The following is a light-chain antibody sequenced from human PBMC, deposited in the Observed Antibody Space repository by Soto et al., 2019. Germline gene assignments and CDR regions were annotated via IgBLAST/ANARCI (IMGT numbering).Light chain of an antibody. J-gene: IGKJ1*01. CDR3: HQYATSPQT. Sequence: ELVLTQSPGTLSLSPGERATLSCRASQSVPKNYLAWYQQKPGQAPRLLIYGPSSRATGIPDRFSGSGSGTDFTLSISRLEPEDFAVYYCHQYATSPQTFGQGTKVEIK. CDR2: GPS. CDR1: QSVPKNY. V-gene: IGKV3-20*01.